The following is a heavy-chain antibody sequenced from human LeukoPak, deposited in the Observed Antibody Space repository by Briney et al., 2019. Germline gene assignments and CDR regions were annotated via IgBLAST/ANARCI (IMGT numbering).Heavy chain of an antibody. CDR1: GFTFSTYW. D-gene: IGHD5-18*01. CDR3: ARDRPGNTAIDY. J-gene: IGHJ4*02. V-gene: IGHV3-74*01. Sequence: GGSLRLSCAASGFTFSTYWMHWVRQAPGKGLVLVSRIHSDGRSTSYADSVNGRFTISRDNAKNTLYLQMNSLRAEDTAVYYCARDRPGNTAIDYWGQGTLVTVSS. CDR2: IHSDGRST.